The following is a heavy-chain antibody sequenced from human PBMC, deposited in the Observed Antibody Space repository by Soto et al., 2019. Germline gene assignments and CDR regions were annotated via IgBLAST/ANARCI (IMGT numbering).Heavy chain of an antibody. CDR2: INTGDVNA. V-gene: IGHV1-3*04. D-gene: IGHD3-22*01. CDR3: ARSYKLYYFDSSGYLDY. CDR1: GYTWNNYA. J-gene: IGHJ4*02. Sequence: GASVKVSCKASGYTWNNYAMHWVRQAPGQRLEWMGWINTGDVNAKYSQNFQGRVTITKDTSASTVYMELSSLRSEDTAVYYCARSYKLYYFDSSGYLDYWGQGTLVTVSS.